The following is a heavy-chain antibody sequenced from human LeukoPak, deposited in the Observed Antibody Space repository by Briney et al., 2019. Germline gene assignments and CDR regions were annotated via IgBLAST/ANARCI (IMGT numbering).Heavy chain of an antibody. CDR1: GFTFSNYG. CDR3: AKDPRRYSRTGGYFDY. Sequence: GGSLRLSCAASGFTFSNYGMHWVRQAPGKGLERGTFISYDGSNKYYADSVKGRFTLSRDNSKNTLYLQMNSLRAEDTAVYYCAKDPRRYSRTGGYFDYWGQGTLVTVSS. V-gene: IGHV3-30*18. D-gene: IGHD6-13*01. CDR2: ISYDGSNK. J-gene: IGHJ4*02.